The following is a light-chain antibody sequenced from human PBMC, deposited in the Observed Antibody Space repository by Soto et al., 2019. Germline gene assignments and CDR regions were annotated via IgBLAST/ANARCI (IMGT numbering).Light chain of an antibody. Sequence: QSALTQPASVSGSPGQSMTICCALTSIDVGNYKYVSWYQQHPGKAPKLMIYEVSNRPSGVSNRFSGSKSGNTASLTISGLQAEDETDYYCFSYTSSGTYVLGTGTKVTVL. J-gene: IGLJ1*01. CDR1: SIDVGNYKY. CDR2: EVS. V-gene: IGLV2-14*01. CDR3: FSYTSSGTYV.